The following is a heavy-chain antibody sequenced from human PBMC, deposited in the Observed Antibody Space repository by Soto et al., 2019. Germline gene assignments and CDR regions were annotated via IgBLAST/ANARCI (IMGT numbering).Heavy chain of an antibody. J-gene: IGHJ4*02. Sequence: GGSLRLSCAASGFTFSSYGMHWVRQAPGKGLEWVAVIWYDGSNKYYADSVKGRFTISRDNSKNTLYLQMNSLRAEDTAVYYCARDSSRVSSGLDYWGQGTLVTVPS. V-gene: IGHV3-33*01. D-gene: IGHD6-19*01. CDR2: IWYDGSNK. CDR1: GFTFSSYG. CDR3: ARDSSRVSSGLDY.